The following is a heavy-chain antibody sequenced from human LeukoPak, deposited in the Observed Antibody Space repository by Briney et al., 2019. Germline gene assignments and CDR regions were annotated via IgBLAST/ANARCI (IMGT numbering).Heavy chain of an antibody. Sequence: ASVKVSCKASGYTFSDNYIHWVRQAPGQGLERMGWINPYSGGTNFAQQFQGRVTMTRDTSISTAYMELSRLRSDDTAVYYCAREGGGVSKHYYYYYMDVWGKGTTVTISS. J-gene: IGHJ6*03. D-gene: IGHD6-13*01. CDR2: INPYSGGT. CDR1: GYTFSDNY. CDR3: AREGGGVSKHYYYYYMDV. V-gene: IGHV1-2*02.